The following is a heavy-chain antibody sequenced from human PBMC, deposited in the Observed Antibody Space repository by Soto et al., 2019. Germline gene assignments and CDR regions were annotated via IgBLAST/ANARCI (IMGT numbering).Heavy chain of an antibody. V-gene: IGHV4-30-4*01. D-gene: IGHD3-16*01. CDR2: IFSSGTT. CDR3: ARVPSPFDYYYAMDV. J-gene: IGHJ6*02. CDR1: GDSISSGNKY. Sequence: SETLSLTCTVSGDSISSGNKYWSWIRQPPGKGLEWIGYIFSSGTTYYNPSLKSRLTMSLDTSENQFSLELNSLTDADTAVYYCARVPSPFDYYYAMDVWGQGTTVTVSS.